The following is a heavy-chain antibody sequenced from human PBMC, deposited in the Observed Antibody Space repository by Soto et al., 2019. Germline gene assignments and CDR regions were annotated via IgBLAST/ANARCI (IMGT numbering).Heavy chain of an antibody. J-gene: IGHJ4*02. CDR1: GFTFSSYS. CDR2: ISSDSNYM. V-gene: IGHV3-21*01. Sequence: LRLSCAASGFTFSSYSMNWVRQAPGKGLEWVSSISSDSNYMYYADSVKGRFTISRDNAKNSLYLQMNSLRAEDTAVYYCARDYDSSGYYLDWGQGTLVTVSS. CDR3: ARDYDSSGYYLD. D-gene: IGHD3-22*01.